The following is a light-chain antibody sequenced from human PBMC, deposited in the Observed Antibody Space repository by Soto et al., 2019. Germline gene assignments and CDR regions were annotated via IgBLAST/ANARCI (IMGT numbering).Light chain of an antibody. J-gene: IGKJ5*01. CDR2: DAS. CDR1: QSVSTY. CDR3: QQRRSWPPTIT. Sequence: EIVWAQFPAPLSLSPGERSTLSCRASQSVSTYLAWYQQRPGQAPRLLIYDASYRATDIPPRFSGSGSGTDFTLTISSREPEDFAVYYCQQRRSWPPTITFGQGTRLEIK. V-gene: IGKV3-11*01.